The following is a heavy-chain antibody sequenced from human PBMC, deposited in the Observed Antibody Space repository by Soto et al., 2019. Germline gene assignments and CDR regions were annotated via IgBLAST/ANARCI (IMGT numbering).Heavy chain of an antibody. CDR3: ARGDVDTAMEFDY. D-gene: IGHD5-18*01. Sequence: GGSLRLSCAASGFTFSSYAMHWVRQAPGKGLEWVAVISYDGSNKYYADSVKGRFTISRDNSKNTLYLQMNSLRAEDTAVYYCARGDVDTAMEFDYWGQGTLVTVSS. CDR2: ISYDGSNK. J-gene: IGHJ4*02. V-gene: IGHV3-30-3*01. CDR1: GFTFSSYA.